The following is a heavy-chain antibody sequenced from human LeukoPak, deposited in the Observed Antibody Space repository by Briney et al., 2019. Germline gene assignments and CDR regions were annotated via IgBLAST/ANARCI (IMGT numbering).Heavy chain of an antibody. J-gene: IGHJ4*02. CDR2: IRTKAAGGTT. CDR3: SRSYCSGGTCYGQYYFDC. V-gene: IGHV3-49*04. Sequence: GGSLRLSCTASGFTFGDYAMSWVRQAPGKGLEWVGFIRTKAAGGTTEYAASVKGRFTISRDDSESIAYLQMNSLKTEDTAMYYCSRSYCSGGTCYGQYYFDCWGQGTLVTVSS. D-gene: IGHD2-15*01. CDR1: GFTFGDYA.